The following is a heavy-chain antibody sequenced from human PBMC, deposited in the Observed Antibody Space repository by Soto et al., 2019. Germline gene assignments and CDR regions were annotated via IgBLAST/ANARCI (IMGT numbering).Heavy chain of an antibody. D-gene: IGHD1-26*01. CDR3: TRGDWWELPTMDY. CDR1: GFTFSCSA. V-gene: IGHV3-73*01. J-gene: IGHJ4*02. Sequence: GGSRRLSWGASGFTFSCSAMHWVGQASGKGLEWVGRIRSKANSYSTAYAASVKGRFTISRDDSKNTAYLQMNSLKTEDTAVYFCTRGDWWELPTMDYWGQGTLVTVSS. CDR2: IRSKANSYST.